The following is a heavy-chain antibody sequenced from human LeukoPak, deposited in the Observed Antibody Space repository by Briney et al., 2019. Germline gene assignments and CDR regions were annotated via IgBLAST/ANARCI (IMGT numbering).Heavy chain of an antibody. Sequence: PGGSLRLSCSASGFTFSSYGMSWVRQAPGKWLEWVSAISGSGGSTYYADSVKGRFTISRDNSKTTLYPQMNSLRAEDTAVYYCAKDYYGFGTPRGYWGQGTLVTVSS. CDR2: ISGSGGST. CDR1: GFTFSSYG. D-gene: IGHD3-10*01. CDR3: AKDYYGFGTPRGY. J-gene: IGHJ4*02. V-gene: IGHV3-23*01.